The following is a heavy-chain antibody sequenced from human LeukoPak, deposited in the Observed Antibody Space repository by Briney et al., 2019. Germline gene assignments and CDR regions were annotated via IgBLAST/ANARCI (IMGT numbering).Heavy chain of an antibody. J-gene: IGHJ4*02. CDR3: ARVYYDSSGHYYVGSNFDY. CDR2: MNPNSGNT. V-gene: IGHV1-8*01. D-gene: IGHD3-22*01. Sequence: ASVKVSCKASGYTFTSYDINWVRQATGQGLEWMGWMNPNSGNTGYAQKFQGRVTMTRNTSISTAYMELSSLRSEDTAVYYCARVYYDSSGHYYVGSNFDYWGQGTLVTVSS. CDR1: GYTFTSYD.